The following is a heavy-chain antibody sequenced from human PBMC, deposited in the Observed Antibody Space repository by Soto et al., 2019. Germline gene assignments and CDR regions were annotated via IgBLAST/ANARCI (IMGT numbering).Heavy chain of an antibody. D-gene: IGHD6-19*01. CDR1: GDSVSNNGAT. CDR2: AYYRSRCIY. V-gene: IGHV6-1*01. Sequence: SQTLSLTCAISGDSVSNNGATWNWIRQSPSRGLEWLGRAYYRSRCIYDYAMSVKSRISINPDTSKNQVTLQLNSVTPADTAVYYCASDPPDFLSACDYWGRGTLVTVSS. CDR3: ASDPPDFLSACDY. J-gene: IGHJ4*02.